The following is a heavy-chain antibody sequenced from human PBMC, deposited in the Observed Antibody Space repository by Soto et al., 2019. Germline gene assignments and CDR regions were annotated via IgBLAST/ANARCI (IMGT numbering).Heavy chain of an antibody. D-gene: IGHD6-13*01. V-gene: IGHV4-59*01. CDR3: ASGYPSWFDP. J-gene: IGHJ5*02. CDR2: IYYSGST. Sequence: SETLSLTCTVSGGSISSYYWSWIRQPPGKGLEWIGYIYYSGSTNYNPSLKSRVTISVDTSKNQFSLKLSSVTAADTAVYYCASGYPSWFDPWGQGTLVTVSS. CDR1: GGSISSYY.